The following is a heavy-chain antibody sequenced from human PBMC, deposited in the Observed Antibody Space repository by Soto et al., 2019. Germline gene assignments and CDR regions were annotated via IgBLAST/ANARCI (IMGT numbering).Heavy chain of an antibody. Sequence: QVQLQQWGAGLSKPSETLSLTCAVYGGSFSGYYWSWIRQPPGKGLEWIGEINHSGSTNYNPSLKSRVTISVDTSKNQFSLKLSSVTAADTAVYYCARGPQLGYWGQGTLVTVSS. D-gene: IGHD2-2*01. V-gene: IGHV4-34*01. CDR1: GGSFSGYY. J-gene: IGHJ4*02. CDR3: ARGPQLGY. CDR2: INHSGST.